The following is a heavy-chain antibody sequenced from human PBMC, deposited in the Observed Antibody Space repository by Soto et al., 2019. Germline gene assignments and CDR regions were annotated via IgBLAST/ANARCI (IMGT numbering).Heavy chain of an antibody. Sequence: GGSLRLSCAASGFTFSSYGMHWVRQAPGKGLEWVAVIWYDGSNKYYADSVKGRFTISRDNSKNTLYLQMNSLRAEDTAVYYCARSQSLRYFDWLLWSFDPWGQGTLVTVSS. CDR3: ARSQSLRYFDWLLWSFDP. CDR2: IWYDGSNK. D-gene: IGHD3-9*01. CDR1: GFTFSSYG. J-gene: IGHJ5*02. V-gene: IGHV3-33*01.